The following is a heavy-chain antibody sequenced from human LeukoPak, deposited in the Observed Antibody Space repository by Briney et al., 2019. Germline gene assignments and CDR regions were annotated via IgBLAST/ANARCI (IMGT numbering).Heavy chain of an antibody. Sequence: EASVKVSCKASGYTFTSYGISWVRQAPGQGLEWMGWISAYNGNTNYAQKLQGRVTMTTDTSTSTAYMELRSLRSDDTAVYYCARSKRPELGADYGGNPRYYYYYYMDGWGKGTTVTVSS. D-gene: IGHD4-23*01. V-gene: IGHV1-18*01. J-gene: IGHJ6*03. CDR2: ISAYNGNT. CDR1: GYTFTSYG. CDR3: ARSKRPELGADYGGNPRYYYYYYMDG.